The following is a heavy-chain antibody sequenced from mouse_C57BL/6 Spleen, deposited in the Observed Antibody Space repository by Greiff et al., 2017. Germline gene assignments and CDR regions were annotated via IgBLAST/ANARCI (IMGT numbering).Heavy chain of an antibody. CDR2: ISYDGSN. Sequence: DVHLVESGPGLVKPSQSLSLTCSVTGYSITSGYYWNWIRQFPGNKLEWMGYISYDGSNNYNPSLKNRISITRDTSKNQFFLKLNSVTTEDTATYYCARGYSGYWGQGTTLTVSS. J-gene: IGHJ2*01. V-gene: IGHV3-6*01. CDR1: GYSITSGYY. D-gene: IGHD2-12*01. CDR3: ARGYSGY.